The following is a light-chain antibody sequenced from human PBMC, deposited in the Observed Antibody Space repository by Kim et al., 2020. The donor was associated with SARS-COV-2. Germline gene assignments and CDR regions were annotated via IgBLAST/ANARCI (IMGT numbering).Light chain of an antibody. V-gene: IGLV2-8*01. J-gene: IGLJ1*01. CDR2: EVN. CDR3: TSYAGSNSYV. Sequence: GQSVTISCSGTSSDIGGYKYVSWYKQHPGKVPKLLIYEVNLRPSGVPDRFSGSKSGNTASLTVSGLQADDEADYYCTSYAGSNSYVFGGGTKVTVL. CDR1: SSDIGGYKY.